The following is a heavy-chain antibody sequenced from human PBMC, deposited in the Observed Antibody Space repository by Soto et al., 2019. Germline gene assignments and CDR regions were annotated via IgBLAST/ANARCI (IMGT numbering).Heavy chain of an antibody. V-gene: IGHV3-74*01. CDR3: ARGYGMDV. Sequence: EVQLVESGGGLVQPGGSLRLSCAASGFTFSNYWMHWVRQAPGKGLVWVSRFSSDGSSKSYADSVKGRFTISRDNAKNTLYLQMNSLRADDTAVYYCARGYGMDVWGQGTTVTVSS. J-gene: IGHJ6*02. CDR1: GFTFSNYW. CDR2: FSSDGSSK.